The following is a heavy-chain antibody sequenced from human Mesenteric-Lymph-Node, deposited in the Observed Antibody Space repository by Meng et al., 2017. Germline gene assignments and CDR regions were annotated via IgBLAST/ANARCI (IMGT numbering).Heavy chain of an antibody. Sequence: GESLKISCAASGFTFSSYGMHWVRQAPGKGLEWVAVIWYDGSNKYYADSVKGRFTISRDNVENTLYLQMNSLRAEDTAVYYCARGLRGPDYWGQGTLVTVSS. J-gene: IGHJ4*02. CDR3: ARGLRGPDY. CDR2: IWYDGSNK. V-gene: IGHV3-33*03. CDR1: GFTFSSYG. D-gene: IGHD2-21*01.